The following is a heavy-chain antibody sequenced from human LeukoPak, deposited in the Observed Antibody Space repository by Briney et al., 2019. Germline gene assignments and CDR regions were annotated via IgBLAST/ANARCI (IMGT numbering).Heavy chain of an antibody. CDR3: AKVAGDRMDY. J-gene: IGHJ4*02. CDR1: GYTFATYG. Sequence: GASVKVSCKASGYTFATYGFCCVRQAPGHGLEWMGWISSNTGKTDYAQKFQGRVTLTTDTSTSTAYMELRSLRPDDTALYYCAKVAGDRMDYWGQGTLPTVSS. V-gene: IGHV1-18*01. CDR2: ISSNTGKT. D-gene: IGHD6-13*01.